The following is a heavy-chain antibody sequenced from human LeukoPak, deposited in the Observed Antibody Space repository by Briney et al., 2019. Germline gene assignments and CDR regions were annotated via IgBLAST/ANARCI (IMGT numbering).Heavy chain of an antibody. CDR3: ARAPRTGAWDMITFGGVIVHGDAFDF. J-gene: IGHJ3*01. CDR2: IYYSGST. CDR1: GGSLISTTYY. D-gene: IGHD3-16*02. Sequence: PSETLSLTCAVSGGSLISTTYYWGWIRQPPGKGLEWIGSIYYSGSTYYNPSLKSRVTVSVDMSKNQFSQQLSSVTAADTAVYYCARAPRTGAWDMITFGGVIVHGDAFDFWGQGTMVTVSS. V-gene: IGHV4-39*07.